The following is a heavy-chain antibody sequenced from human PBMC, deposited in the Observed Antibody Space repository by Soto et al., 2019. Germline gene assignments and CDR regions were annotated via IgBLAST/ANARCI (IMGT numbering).Heavy chain of an antibody. D-gene: IGHD1-20*01. V-gene: IGHV4-39*01. CDR2: IDYSGTA. CDR1: SGSISVTNVF. Sequence: PSETLSLTCTVSSGSISVTNVFWGWVRQPPGKGLEWIGNIDYSGTAYFSPSLATRVTFHVDTSTNQFSLTLYSVTAADTAVYYCARITGRNLDYWGQGILVTVSS. CDR3: ARITGRNLDY. J-gene: IGHJ4*02.